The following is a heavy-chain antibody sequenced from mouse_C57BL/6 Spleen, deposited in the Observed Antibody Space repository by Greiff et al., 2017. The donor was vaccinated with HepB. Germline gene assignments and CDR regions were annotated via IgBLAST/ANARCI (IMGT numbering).Heavy chain of an antibody. D-gene: IGHD2-4*01. V-gene: IGHV1-69*01. CDR3: ARSGYNDYDGYYFDY. CDR2: IDPSDSYT. Sequence: QVHVKQPGAELVMPGASVKLSCKASGYTFTSYWMHWVKQRPGQGLEWIGEIDPSDSYTNYNQKFKGKSTLTVDKSTSTAYMQLSSLTSEDSAVYYCARSGYNDYDGYYFDYWGQGTTLTVSS. J-gene: IGHJ2*01. CDR1: GYTFTSYW.